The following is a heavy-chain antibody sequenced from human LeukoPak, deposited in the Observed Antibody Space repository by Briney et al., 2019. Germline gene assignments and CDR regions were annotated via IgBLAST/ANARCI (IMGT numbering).Heavy chain of an antibody. Sequence: ASVKVSCKASGYTFTVYYMHWVRQAPGQGVEWMGWINPNSGGTNYAQKFQGRVTMTRDTSISTAYMELSRLRSDDTAVYYCASYVPEGDIIQAWGQGTLVTVSS. J-gene: IGHJ5*02. D-gene: IGHD3-16*01. CDR3: ASYVPEGDIIQA. CDR2: INPNSGGT. V-gene: IGHV1-2*02. CDR1: GYTFTVYY.